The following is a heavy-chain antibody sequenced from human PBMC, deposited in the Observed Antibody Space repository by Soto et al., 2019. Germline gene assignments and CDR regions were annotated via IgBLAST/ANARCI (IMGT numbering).Heavy chain of an antibody. V-gene: IGHV1-3*01. Sequence: QVQLVQSGAEVKKPGASVKVSCKASGYTFTSYAMHWVRQAPGQRLEWMGWINAGNGNTKYSQKFQGRVTITRDTSASTAYKELSSLISEDTAVYYCARVGPGLAFDYWGQGTLVTVSS. CDR1: GYTFTSYA. CDR2: INAGNGNT. CDR3: ARVGPGLAFDY. J-gene: IGHJ4*02.